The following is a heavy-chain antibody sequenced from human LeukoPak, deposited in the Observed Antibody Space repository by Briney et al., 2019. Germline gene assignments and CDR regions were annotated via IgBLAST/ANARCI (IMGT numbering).Heavy chain of an antibody. D-gene: IGHD2-8*01. Sequence: GASVKVSCKASGYTFTSYDINWVRQATGQGLEWMGWMNPNSGNTGYAQKFQGRVSMTSDTSTSTCYMELSSLRSEDTAVYYRARSYFRDARGGFDYWGQGTLVTVSS. CDR3: ARSYFRDARGGFDY. J-gene: IGHJ4*02. CDR2: MNPNSGNT. CDR1: GYTFTSYD. V-gene: IGHV1-8*01.